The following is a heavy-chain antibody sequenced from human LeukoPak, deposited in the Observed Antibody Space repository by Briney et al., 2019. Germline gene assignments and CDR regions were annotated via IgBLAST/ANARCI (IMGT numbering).Heavy chain of an antibody. D-gene: IGHD1-26*01. V-gene: IGHV3-53*01. CDR1: GFAVSSNY. Sequence: GGSLRLSCAASGFAVSSNYMSWVRQAPGKGLEWVSVIYSGGSTYYADSVKGRFTISRDNSKNTLYLQMNSLRAEDTAVYYCARVEEVGGTFDYWGQGTLVTVSS. CDR3: ARVEEVGGTFDY. J-gene: IGHJ4*02. CDR2: IYSGGST.